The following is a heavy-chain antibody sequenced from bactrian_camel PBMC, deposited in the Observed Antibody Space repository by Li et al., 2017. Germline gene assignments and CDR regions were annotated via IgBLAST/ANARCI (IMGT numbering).Heavy chain of an antibody. J-gene: IGHJ4*01. V-gene: IGHV3S63*01. CDR2: IATGSGNT. Sequence: HVQLVESGGGSVQAGGSVRLSCHTSGFTEDGFYVAWIRQAPGKEREGVARIATGSGNTYYADSVEGRFTISQDNAKNTVYLQMNSLKPEDTAMYYCAANFGPYCSGPYLARRANFLGQGTQVTVS. D-gene: IGHD2*01. CDR1: GFTEDGFY.